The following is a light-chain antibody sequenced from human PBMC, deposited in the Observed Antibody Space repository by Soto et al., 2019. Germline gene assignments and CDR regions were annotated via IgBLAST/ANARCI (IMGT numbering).Light chain of an antibody. J-gene: IGLJ1*01. Sequence: QSVLTQPASVSGSPGQSITISCTGTSSDVGGYNYVSWYQHHPGKATKLMIYDVSNRPSGVSNRFSGSKSGNTASLTISGLQPEDEADYYCCSYTTSNTRQIVFGTGTKAPS. CDR2: DVS. CDR3: CSYTTSNTRQIV. V-gene: IGLV2-14*03. CDR1: SSDVGGYNY.